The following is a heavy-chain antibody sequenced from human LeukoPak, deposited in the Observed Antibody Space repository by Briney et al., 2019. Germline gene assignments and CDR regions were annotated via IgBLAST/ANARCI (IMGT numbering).Heavy chain of an antibody. V-gene: IGHV4-38-2*02. CDR1: GYSISSGYY. D-gene: IGHD2-15*01. CDR3: ARGSLHYYYMDV. J-gene: IGHJ6*03. Sequence: PSETLSLTCTVSGYSISSGYYWGWIRQPPGKGLEWIGYIYYSGSTNYNPSLKSRVTISVDTSKNQFSLKLSSVTAADTAVYYCARGSLHYYYMDVWGKGTTVTVSS. CDR2: IYYSGST.